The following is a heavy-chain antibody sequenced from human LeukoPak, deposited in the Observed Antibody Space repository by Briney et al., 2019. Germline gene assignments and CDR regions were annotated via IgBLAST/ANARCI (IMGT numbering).Heavy chain of an antibody. CDR1: GFTFSGYP. D-gene: IGHD2-2*01. CDR3: ARPVGY. CDR2: ISDDGGRK. Sequence: GGSLRLSCAASGFTFSGYPMHWVRQAPGKGLDWVAIISDDGGRKFYADSVKGRFTISRDNSKNTLYLQMNSLRAEDTALYYCARPVGYWGQGTLVTVSS. J-gene: IGHJ4*02. V-gene: IGHV3-30*04.